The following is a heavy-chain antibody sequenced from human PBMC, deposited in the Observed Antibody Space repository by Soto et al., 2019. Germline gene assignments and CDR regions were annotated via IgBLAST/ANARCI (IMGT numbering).Heavy chain of an antibody. V-gene: IGHV1-18*01. J-gene: IGHJ6*02. CDR3: ARDRYYDFWSGYFSYYYGMDV. CDR2: ISAYNGNT. Sequence: GASVKVSCKASGYTFTSYGISWVRQAPGQGLEWMGWISAYNGNTNYAQKLQGRVTMTTDTSTSTAYMELRSLRSDDTAVYYCARDRYYDFWSGYFSYYYGMDVWGQGTTVTVSS. CDR1: GYTFTSYG. D-gene: IGHD3-3*01.